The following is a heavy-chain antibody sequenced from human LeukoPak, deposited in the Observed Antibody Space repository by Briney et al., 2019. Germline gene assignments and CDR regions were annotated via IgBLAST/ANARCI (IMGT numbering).Heavy chain of an antibody. Sequence: PGGSLRLSCAASGFTFSSYSMNWVRQAPGKGLEWVSYISSSSSTIYYADSVKGRFTISRDNAKNSLYLQMNSLRAEDTAVYYCARGPPYYDFWSGYYLATDVWGKGTTVTVSS. D-gene: IGHD3-3*01. V-gene: IGHV3-48*01. CDR2: ISSSSSTI. CDR1: GFTFSSYS. CDR3: ARGPPYYDFWSGYYLATDV. J-gene: IGHJ6*04.